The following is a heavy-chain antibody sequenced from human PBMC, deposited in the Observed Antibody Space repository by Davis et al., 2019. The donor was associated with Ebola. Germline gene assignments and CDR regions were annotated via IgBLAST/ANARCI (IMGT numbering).Heavy chain of an antibody. CDR2: IWYDGSND. J-gene: IGHJ4*02. V-gene: IGHV3-33*03. Sequence: GGSLRLSCAASGFSFRTYAMHWVRQAPGKGLEWVAVIWYDGSNDSYGDSVKGRFTISRDNSKNTLYLQMNSLRAEDTAVYYCAKGGYYDYIWGSYPREWGQGTLVTVSS. D-gene: IGHD3-16*02. CDR3: AKGGYYDYIWGSYPRE. CDR1: GFSFRTYA.